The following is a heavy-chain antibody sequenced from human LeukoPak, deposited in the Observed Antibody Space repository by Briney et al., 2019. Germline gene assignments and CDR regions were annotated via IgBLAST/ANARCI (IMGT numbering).Heavy chain of an antibody. CDR3: AKGPDSSGYYYYFDY. CDR2: ISWNSGSI. D-gene: IGHD3-22*01. V-gene: IGHV3-9*01. Sequence: GGSLRLSCAASGFTFYDYAMHWVRHAPGKGLEWGSGISWNSGSIGYADSVKGRFTISRDNAKNSLYLQMNSLRAEDTALYYCAKGPDSSGYYYYFDYWGQGTLVTVSS. CDR1: GFTFYDYA. J-gene: IGHJ4*02.